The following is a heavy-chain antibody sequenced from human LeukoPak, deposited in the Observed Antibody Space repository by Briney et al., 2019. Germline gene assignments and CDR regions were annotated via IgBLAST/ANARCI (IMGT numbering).Heavy chain of an antibody. CDR2: IYYSGST. J-gene: IGHJ4*02. CDR1: GGSISSYY. CDR3: ARADLAAGHDY. V-gene: IGHV4-59*01. D-gene: IGHD6-13*01. Sequence: TSETLSLTCTVSGGSISSYYWSWIRQPPGQGLEWIGYIYYSGSTNYNPSLKSRVTISVDTSKNQFSLKLSSVTAADTAVYYCARADLAAGHDYWGQGTLVTVSS.